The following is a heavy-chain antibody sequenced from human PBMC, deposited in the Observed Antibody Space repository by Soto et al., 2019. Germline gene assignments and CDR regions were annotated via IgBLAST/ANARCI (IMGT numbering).Heavy chain of an antibody. CDR2: IKQDGSEK. CDR1: GFTFSSYL. J-gene: IGHJ5*02. D-gene: IGHD2-15*01. CDR3: ARGDSRVAATPVYNWFDP. Sequence: GGSLRLSCAASGFTFSSYLMSWVRQAPGKGLEWVANIKQDGSEKYYVDSVKGRFTISRDNAKNSLYLQMNSLRAEDTAVYYCARGDSRVAATPVYNWFDPWGQGTLVTVSS. V-gene: IGHV3-7*01.